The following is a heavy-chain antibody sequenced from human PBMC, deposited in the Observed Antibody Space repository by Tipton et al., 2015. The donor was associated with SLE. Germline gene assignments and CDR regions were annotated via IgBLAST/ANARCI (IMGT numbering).Heavy chain of an antibody. J-gene: IGHJ4*02. CDR1: DGSINTYY. CDR2: ISYSGST. V-gene: IGHV4-59*12. D-gene: IGHD5-12*01. CDR3: ARGGVGGYDYFDY. Sequence: GLVKPSETLSLTCTVSDGSINTYYWSWIRQPPGKGLEWIGYISYSGSTNYNPSLGSRLTISVDTSKNHFSLNLSSVTAADTAVYYCARGGVGGYDYFDYWGQGALVTVSS.